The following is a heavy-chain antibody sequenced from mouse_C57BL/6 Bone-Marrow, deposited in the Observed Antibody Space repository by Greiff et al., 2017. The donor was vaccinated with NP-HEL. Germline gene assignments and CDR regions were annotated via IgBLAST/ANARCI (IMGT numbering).Heavy chain of an antibody. CDR1: GYTFTSYG. V-gene: IGHV1-81*01. CDR2: IYPRSGNT. Sequence: VQLQQSGAELARPGASVKLSCKASGYTFTSYGISWVKQRTGQGLEWIGEIYPRSGNTYYNEKFKGKATLTADKSSSTAYMELRSLTTEDSAVYYCTRDVDYSAMDYWGQGTSVTVSS. J-gene: IGHJ4*01. CDR3: TRDVDYSAMDY.